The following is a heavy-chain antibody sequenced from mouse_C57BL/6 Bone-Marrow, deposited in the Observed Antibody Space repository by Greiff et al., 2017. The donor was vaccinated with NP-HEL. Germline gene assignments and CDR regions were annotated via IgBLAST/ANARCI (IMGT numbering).Heavy chain of an antibody. V-gene: IGHV1-62-2*01. Sequence: VKLMESGAELVKPGASVKLSCKASGYTFTDYTIHWVKQRSGQGLEWIGWFYPGSGSIKYNEKFKDKATLTADKSSSTVYMELSRLTSEDSAVYFCAGHEDGYSKRDYAMDYWGQGTSVTVSS. CDR3: AGHEDGYSKRDYAMDY. J-gene: IGHJ4*01. CDR2: FYPGSGSI. D-gene: IGHD2-5*01. CDR1: GYTFTDYT.